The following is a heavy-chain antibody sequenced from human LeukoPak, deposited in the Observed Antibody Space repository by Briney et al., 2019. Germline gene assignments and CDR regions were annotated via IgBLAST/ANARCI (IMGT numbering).Heavy chain of an antibody. Sequence: SETLSLTCTVSGGSISSSNYYWGWIRQPPGKGREWIVTIYYSGSTYYNPSLKSRVTISVDTSNNQCSLKLRSVTAADPAVYYCARHLDYYDSSGYQYYFDYWGKGTLVTVSS. D-gene: IGHD3-22*01. CDR2: IYYSGST. J-gene: IGHJ4*02. CDR3: ARHLDYYDSSGYQYYFDY. CDR1: GGSISSSNYY. V-gene: IGHV4-39*01.